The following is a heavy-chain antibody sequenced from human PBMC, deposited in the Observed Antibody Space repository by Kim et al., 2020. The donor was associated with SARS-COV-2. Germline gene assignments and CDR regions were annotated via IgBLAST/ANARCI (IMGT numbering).Heavy chain of an antibody. J-gene: IGHJ4*02. Sequence: QKFQGRVTITADKSTSTAYMELSSLRSEDTAVYYCVTAYYDSSGYYRVDYWGQGTLVTVSS. CDR3: VTAYYDSSGYYRVDY. V-gene: IGHV1-69*02. D-gene: IGHD3-22*01.